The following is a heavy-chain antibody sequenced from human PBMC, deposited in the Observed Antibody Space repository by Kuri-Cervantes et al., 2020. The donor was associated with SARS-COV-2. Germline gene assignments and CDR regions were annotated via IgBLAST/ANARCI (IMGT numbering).Heavy chain of an antibody. CDR3: YTYYYDSSGYTDY. CDR2: IYHSGST. J-gene: IGHJ4*02. Sequence: SETLSLTCAVSGYSISSGYYWGWIRQPPGKGLEWIGSIYHSGSTYYNPSLKSRVTIPVDTSKNQFSLKLSSVTAADTAVYYCYTYYYDSSGYTDYWGQGTLVTVSS. CDR1: GYSISSGYY. V-gene: IGHV4-38-2*01. D-gene: IGHD3-22*01.